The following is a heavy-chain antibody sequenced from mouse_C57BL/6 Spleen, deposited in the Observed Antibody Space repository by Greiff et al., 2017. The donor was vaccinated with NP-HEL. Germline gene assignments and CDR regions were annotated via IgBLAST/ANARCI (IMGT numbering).Heavy chain of an antibody. V-gene: IGHV1-76*01. D-gene: IGHD3-2*02. CDR2: IYPGSGNT. CDR3: ARRLIPRYFDV. CDR1: GYTFTDYY. Sequence: VQLVESGAELVRPGASVKLSCKASGYTFTDYYINWVKQRPGQGLEWIARIYPGSGNTYYNEKFKGKATLTAEKSSSTAYMQLSSLTSEDSAVYFCARRLIPRYFDVWGTGTTVTVSS. J-gene: IGHJ1*03.